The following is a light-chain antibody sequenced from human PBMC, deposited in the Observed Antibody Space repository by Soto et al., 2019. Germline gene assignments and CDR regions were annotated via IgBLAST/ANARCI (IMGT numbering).Light chain of an antibody. Sequence: DIQMTQSPSSVSASVGDRVTITCRASRDISTWLAWYQQKPGKAPKLLIYGASNLQSGVPSRFSGRGSGTDFTLTISSLQPDDFATYYCQQYNSYSALTFGGGTKVDIK. CDR1: RDISTW. V-gene: IGKV1D-12*01. CDR2: GAS. CDR3: QQYNSYSALT. J-gene: IGKJ4*01.